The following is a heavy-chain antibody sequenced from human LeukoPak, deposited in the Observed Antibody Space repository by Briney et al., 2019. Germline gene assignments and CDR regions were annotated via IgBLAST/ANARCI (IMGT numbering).Heavy chain of an antibody. J-gene: IGHJ4*02. CDR2: INSDGSRT. Sequence: GGSLRLSCAASGFTLSTYWMHWVRQGPGKGLVWVSCINSDGSRTTYADSVKGRFTISRDNAKNTLYLQMNTLRVEDAAVYYCARGSWSAADTNIDYWGQGTLVTVSS. D-gene: IGHD6-13*01. CDR3: ARGSWSAADTNIDY. V-gene: IGHV3-74*01. CDR1: GFTLSTYW.